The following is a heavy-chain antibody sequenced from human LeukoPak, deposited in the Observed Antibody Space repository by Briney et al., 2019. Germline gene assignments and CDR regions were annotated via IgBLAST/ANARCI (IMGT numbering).Heavy chain of an antibody. V-gene: IGHV3-7*03. CDR1: GFTFSNYW. CDR3: ARGLVGAAVEGLCDY. D-gene: IGHD2-21*01. J-gene: IGHJ4*02. Sequence: GGSLRLSCAASGFTFSNYWMTWVRRAPGKGLEWVANIRPDGSVIHYVDSVKGRFTISRDNAKNSLYLQMNSLRSEDMAFYYCARGLVGAAVEGLCDYWGQGTLVTVSS. CDR2: IRPDGSVI.